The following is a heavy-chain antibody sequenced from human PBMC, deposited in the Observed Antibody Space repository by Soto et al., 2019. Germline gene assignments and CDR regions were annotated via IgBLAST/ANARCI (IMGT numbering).Heavy chain of an antibody. V-gene: IGHV4-39*01. D-gene: IGHD5-12*01. CDR2: IYYSGST. CDR1: GGSISSSSYY. Sequence: AETLSLTCTVSGGSISSSSYYWGWIRQPPGKGLEWIGSIYYSGSTYYNPSLKSRVTISVGTSKNQFSLKLSSVTAADTAVYYCARLGGYDLIFDYWGQGTLVTVSS. CDR3: ARLGGYDLIFDY. J-gene: IGHJ4*02.